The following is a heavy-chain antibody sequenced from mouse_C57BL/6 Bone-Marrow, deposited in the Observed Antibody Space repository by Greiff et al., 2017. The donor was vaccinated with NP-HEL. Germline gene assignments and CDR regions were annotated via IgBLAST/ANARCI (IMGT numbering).Heavy chain of an antibody. D-gene: IGHD2-1*01. V-gene: IGHV5-12*01. J-gene: IGHJ2*01. CDR1: GFTFSDYY. CDR3: ARHGNYVPFDY. Sequence: DVKLVESGGGLVQPGGSLKLSCAASGFTFSDYYMYWVRQTPEKRLEWVAYISNGGGSTYYPDTVKGRFTISRDNAKNTLYLQMSRLKSEDTARYYCARHGNYVPFDYWGQGTTLTVSS. CDR2: ISNGGGST.